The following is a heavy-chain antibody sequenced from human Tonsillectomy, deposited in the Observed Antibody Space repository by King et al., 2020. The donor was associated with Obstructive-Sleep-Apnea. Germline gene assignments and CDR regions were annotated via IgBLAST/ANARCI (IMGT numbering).Heavy chain of an antibody. CDR2: IYPSDSDT. Sequence: QLVQSGAEVKKPGESLKISCKGSGYIFTRDWIGYWIGWVRQMPGKGLECMGIIYPSDSDTRYSPSFPGQVTISFDKSLSTAYLQGGSLKASDTAMYYCACQGDLLELRDDAFDIWGQGTMVTVSS. D-gene: IGHD1-7*01. V-gene: IGHV5-51*01. CDR3: ACQGDLLELRDDAFDI. CDR1: GYIFTRDWIGYW. J-gene: IGHJ3*02.